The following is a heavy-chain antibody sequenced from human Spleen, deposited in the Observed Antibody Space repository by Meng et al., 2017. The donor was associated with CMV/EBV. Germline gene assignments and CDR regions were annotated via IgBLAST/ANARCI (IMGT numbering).Heavy chain of an antibody. V-gene: IGHV3-53*01. J-gene: IGHJ5*02. CDR1: GFTVSSNY. CDR2: IYSGGST. D-gene: IGHD1-26*01. CDR3: ARGPTSGSYFS. Sequence: GGSLRLSCAASGFTVSSNYMSWVRQAPGKGLEWVSMIYSGGSTYYADSVKGRFTTSRDNSKNTLYLQMNSLRAEDTAVYFCARGPTSGSYFSWGQGTLVTVSS.